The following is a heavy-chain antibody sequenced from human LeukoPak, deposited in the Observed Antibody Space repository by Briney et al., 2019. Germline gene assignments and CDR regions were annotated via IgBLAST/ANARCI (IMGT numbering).Heavy chain of an antibody. J-gene: IGHJ4*02. CDR1: AFSFSAYS. CDR3: AKSTQLRGGIATDFDS. CDR2: ISGSGGST. V-gene: IGHV3-23*01. Sequence: PGGSLRLSCAATAFSFSAYSMNWVRQAPGKGLEWVSAISGSGGSTYYADSVKGRFTISRDNSKNTLYLQMNSLRAEDTAVYYCAKSTQLRGGIATDFDSWGQGTLVTVSS. D-gene: IGHD3-16*02.